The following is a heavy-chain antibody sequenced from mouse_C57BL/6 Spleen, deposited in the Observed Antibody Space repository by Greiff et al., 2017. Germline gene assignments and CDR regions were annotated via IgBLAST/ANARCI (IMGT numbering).Heavy chain of an antibody. CDR1: GFSLTSYG. CDR2: IWSDGST. V-gene: IGHV2-6-1*01. J-gene: IGHJ4*01. CDR3: ARHYYGSSYIYAMDY. Sequence: VQLQESGPGLVAPSQSLSITCTVSGFSLTSYGVHWVRQPPGKGLEWLVVIWSDGSTTYNSALKSRLSISKDNSKSQVFLKMNSLQTDDTAMYYCARHYYGSSYIYAMDYWGQGTSVTVSS. D-gene: IGHD1-1*01.